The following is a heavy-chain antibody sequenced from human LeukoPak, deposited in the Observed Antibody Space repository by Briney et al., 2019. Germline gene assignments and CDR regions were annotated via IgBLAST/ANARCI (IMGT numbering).Heavy chain of an antibody. V-gene: IGHV4-39*07. Sequence: SETLSLTCSVSGGFIGTRGYFWGWLRQPPGKGLEWIASIYYSGSTYNNPSLKSRVTISLDTSKNQFSLKVTSVSAADTAVYYCARARSPDSGTYVSRGTPKNFDSWGQGTLVTVSS. J-gene: IGHJ4*02. CDR2: IYYSGST. CDR1: GGFIGTRGYF. D-gene: IGHD1-26*01. CDR3: ARARSPDSGTYVSRGTPKNFDS.